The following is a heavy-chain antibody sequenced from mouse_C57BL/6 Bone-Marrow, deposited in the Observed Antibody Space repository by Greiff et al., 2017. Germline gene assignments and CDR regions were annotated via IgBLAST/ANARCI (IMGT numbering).Heavy chain of an antibody. V-gene: IGHV14-4*01. D-gene: IGHD6-2*01. J-gene: IGHJ4*01. Sequence: VQLQQSGAELVRPGASVKLSCTASGFNIKDDYMHWVKQRPEQGLEWIGWIDPENGATEYASKFQGKATITADTSSNTACLQLSSLTSEETAVYYCTTASLGAMDYWGQGTSVTVSS. CDR2: IDPENGAT. CDR3: TTASLGAMDY. CDR1: GFNIKDDY.